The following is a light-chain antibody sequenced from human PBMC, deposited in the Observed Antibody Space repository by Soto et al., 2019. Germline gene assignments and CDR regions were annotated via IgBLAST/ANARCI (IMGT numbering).Light chain of an antibody. J-gene: IGLJ1*01. CDR2: DVS. V-gene: IGLV2-14*03. CDR3: CSYTTSNTRQIV. Sequence: QSVRTQPASVSGPPGRSITISCTGTSSDVGGYNYVSWYQHHPGKAPKLMIYDVSNRPSGVSNRFSGSKSGNTASLTISGLQPEDEADYYCCSYTTSNTRQIVFGTGTKVSV. CDR1: SSDVGGYNY.